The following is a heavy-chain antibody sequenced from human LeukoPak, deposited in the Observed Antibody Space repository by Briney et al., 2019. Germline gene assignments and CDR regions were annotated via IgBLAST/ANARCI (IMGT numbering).Heavy chain of an antibody. CDR1: GGSINNYY. J-gene: IGHJ6*03. Sequence: SETLSLTCTVSGGSINNYYWSWIRQPAGKGLEWIGRIYTRGSTNYNPSLKSRVTISVDTSKNQFSLKLSSVTAADTAVYYCARGNSGFWSGYYYYYMDVWGKGTTVTVSS. D-gene: IGHD3-3*01. CDR3: ARGNSGFWSGYYYYYMDV. CDR2: IYTRGST. V-gene: IGHV4-4*07.